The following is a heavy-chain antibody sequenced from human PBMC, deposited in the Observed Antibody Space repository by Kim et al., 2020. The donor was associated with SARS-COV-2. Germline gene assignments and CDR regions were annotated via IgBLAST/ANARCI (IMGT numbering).Heavy chain of an antibody. Sequence: TDTADTVKGRFTISRDTSKNTLYLQRNSLRAEDTAVYYCAKGFTPDYWGQGTLVTVSS. D-gene: IGHD2-15*01. J-gene: IGHJ4*02. V-gene: IGHV3-23*01. CDR2: T. CDR3: AKGFTPDY.